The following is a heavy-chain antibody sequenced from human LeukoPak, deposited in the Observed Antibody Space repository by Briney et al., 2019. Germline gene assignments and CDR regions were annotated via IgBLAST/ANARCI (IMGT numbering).Heavy chain of an antibody. D-gene: IGHD3-3*01. V-gene: IGHV4-59*11. J-gene: IGHJ4*02. CDR1: GGSISGHY. CDR3: ARVPTIFKVDMYYFDF. CDR2: VFSSGST. Sequence: SETLSLTCSVSGGSISGHYWTWIRQPPGKGLEWIGYVFSSGSTNYKSSPKSRVTISDDTSKNQFSLRLTSVTAADTAVYYCARVPTIFKVDMYYFDFWGQGHLVTVS.